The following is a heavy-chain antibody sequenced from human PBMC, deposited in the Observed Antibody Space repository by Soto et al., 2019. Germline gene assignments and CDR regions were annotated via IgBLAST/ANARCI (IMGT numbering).Heavy chain of an antibody. D-gene: IGHD5-18*01. CDR3: SRQICDADTGHNFHYYFDS. CDR2: IAPSDSQT. V-gene: IGHV5-10-1*01. CDR1: GYSFAGYW. Sequence: PGEALKISCNGSGYSFAGYWITWVRQKPGKGLEWMGRIAPSDSQTYYSTSFRGHVTIAATKSITTVFLQWSSLRASDTAMYYCSRQICDADTGHNFHYYFDSWGQGTPVTVSS. J-gene: IGHJ4*02.